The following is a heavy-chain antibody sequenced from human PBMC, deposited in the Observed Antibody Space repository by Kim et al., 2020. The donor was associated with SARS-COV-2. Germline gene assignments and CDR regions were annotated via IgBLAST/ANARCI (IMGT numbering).Heavy chain of an antibody. Sequence: SVKVSCKASGGTFSSYAISWVRQAPGQGLEWMGGIIPIFGTANYAQKFQGRVTITADESTSTAYMELSSLRSEDTAVYYCAREGSSGWRELDYWGQGTLVTVSS. CDR3: AREGSSGWRELDY. CDR2: IIPIFGTA. CDR1: GGTFSSYA. V-gene: IGHV1-69*13. J-gene: IGHJ4*02. D-gene: IGHD6-19*01.